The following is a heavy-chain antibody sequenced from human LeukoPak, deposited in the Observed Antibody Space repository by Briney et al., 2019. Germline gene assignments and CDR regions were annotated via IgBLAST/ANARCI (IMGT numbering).Heavy chain of an antibody. CDR1: GGSISSSNW. CDR2: IYHSGST. V-gene: IGHV4-4*02. D-gene: IGHD3-3*01. J-gene: IGHJ6*02. Sequence: PSGTLSLTCAVSGGSISSSNWWSWVRQPPGKGLEWIGEIYHSGSTNYNPSLKSRVTISVDTSKNQFSLKLSSVTAADTAVYYCARDRYDFWSGYCYGMDVWGQGTTVTVSS. CDR3: ARDRYDFWSGYCYGMDV.